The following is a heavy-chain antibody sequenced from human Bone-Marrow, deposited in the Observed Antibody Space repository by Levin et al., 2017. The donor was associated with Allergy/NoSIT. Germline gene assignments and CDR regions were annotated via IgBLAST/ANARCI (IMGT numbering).Heavy chain of an antibody. D-gene: IGHD3-10*01. J-gene: IGHJ6*02. CDR3: ARVMVRGNGMDV. CDR2: IYYSGST. Sequence: SETLSLTCTVSGGSISSGGYYWSWIRQHPGKGLEWIGYIYYSGSTYYNPSLKSRVTISVDTSKNQFSLKLSSVTAADTAVYYCARVMVRGNGMDVWGQGTTVTVSS. V-gene: IGHV4-31*03. CDR1: GGSISSGGYY.